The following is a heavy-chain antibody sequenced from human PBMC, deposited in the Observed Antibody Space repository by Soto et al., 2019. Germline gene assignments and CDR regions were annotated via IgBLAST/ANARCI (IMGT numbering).Heavy chain of an antibody. Sequence: SETLSLTCAVSGGSISSSDWWGWFRRPPGEKLEWIGYIYHSGSTYYNPSLKSRVTISVDTSKNQFSLKLSSVTAADTAVYYCARERGVLLWFGELFRFDPWGQGTLVTVSS. CDR3: ARERGVLLWFGELFRFDP. CDR2: IYHSGST. CDR1: GGSISSSDW. D-gene: IGHD3-10*01. J-gene: IGHJ5*02. V-gene: IGHV4-4*02.